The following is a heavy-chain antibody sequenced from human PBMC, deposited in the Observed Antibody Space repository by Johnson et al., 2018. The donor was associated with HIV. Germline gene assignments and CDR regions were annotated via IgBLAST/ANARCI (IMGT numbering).Heavy chain of an antibody. CDR1: GFKFDDNY. Sequence: VQLVESGGALVKPGGSLRLSCAASGFKFDDNYMAWIRQSPGKGLEWVSYISSSGGTTHNADSVKGRFTISRDNSKNTLYPQMNSLRAEDTAVYYCARDGSQLADAFDIWGQGTAVTVYS. J-gene: IGHJ3*02. D-gene: IGHD6-6*01. CDR2: ISSSGGTT. CDR3: ARDGSQLADAFDI. V-gene: IGHV3-11*04.